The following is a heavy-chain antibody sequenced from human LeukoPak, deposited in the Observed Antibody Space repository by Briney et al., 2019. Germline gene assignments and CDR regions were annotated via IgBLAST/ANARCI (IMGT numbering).Heavy chain of an antibody. D-gene: IGHD3-10*01. CDR1: GFTFSSYG. V-gene: IGHV3-33*01. CDR2: IWYDGSNK. Sequence: GRSLRLSCAASGFTFSSYGMHWVRQAPGKGLEWVAVIWYDGSNKYYADSVKGRLTISRDNSKNTLYLQMNSLRAEDTAVYYCARDRLLWFGELIPTAYGMDVWGQGTTVTVSS. J-gene: IGHJ6*02. CDR3: ARDRLLWFGELIPTAYGMDV.